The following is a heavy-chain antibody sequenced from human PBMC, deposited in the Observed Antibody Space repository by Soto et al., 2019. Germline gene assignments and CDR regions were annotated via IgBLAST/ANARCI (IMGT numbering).Heavy chain of an antibody. CDR1: GYPISSGYY. CDR3: ARSSGYVPGGY. V-gene: IGHV4-38-2*01. J-gene: IGHJ4*02. CDR2: IHHSGST. D-gene: IGHD5-12*01. Sequence: TLPLTCAFSGYPISSGYYWGWIRQPPGKGLEWIGIIHHSGSTYYNPSLRSRITISVDTSKNQFSLKMPSVTAADTAVYYCARSSGYVPGGYWGEGILVTVSS.